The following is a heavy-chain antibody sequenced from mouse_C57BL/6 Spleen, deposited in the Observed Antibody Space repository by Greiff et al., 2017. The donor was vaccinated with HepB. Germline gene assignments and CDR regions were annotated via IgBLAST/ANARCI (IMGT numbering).Heavy chain of an antibody. CDR3: ARLGATDWYFDV. Sequence: EVQRVESGGGLVQPGGSLKLSCAASGFTFSDYYMYWVRQTPEKRLEWVAYISNGGGSTYYPDTVKGRFTISRDNAKNTLYLQMSRLKSEDTAMYYCARLGATDWYFDVWGTGTTVTVSS. D-gene: IGHD1-1*01. CDR2: ISNGGGST. J-gene: IGHJ1*03. V-gene: IGHV5-12*01. CDR1: GFTFSDYY.